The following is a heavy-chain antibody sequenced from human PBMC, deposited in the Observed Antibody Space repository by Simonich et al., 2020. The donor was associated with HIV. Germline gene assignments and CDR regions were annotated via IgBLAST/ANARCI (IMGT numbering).Heavy chain of an antibody. J-gene: IGHJ4*02. CDR3: AKEGFHDTLDY. CDR1: GYTFHTYS. Sequence: QVQLVKSGAEVKKPGASVKVSCKAPGYTFHTYSMNCGRQAHGQGLAWLGWTSAYNGNTKYAEKVQGRVTMTTDKSTSTAYLELRRLSSDDTAVYYCAKEGFHDTLDYWGQGTLVTVSS. V-gene: IGHV1-18*01. D-gene: IGHD3-9*01. CDR2: TSAYNGNT.